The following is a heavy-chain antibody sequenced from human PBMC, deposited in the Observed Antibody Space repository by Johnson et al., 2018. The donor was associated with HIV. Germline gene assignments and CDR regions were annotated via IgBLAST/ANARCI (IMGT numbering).Heavy chain of an antibody. CDR2: ISSSGTTI. D-gene: IGHD5-12*01. Sequence: VQLVESGGGLVKPGGSLRLSCAASGFTFSDYYMTWIRQAPGKGLEWVSYISSSGTTIYYTDSAKGRFTVSRDNAKNSLYLQMDSLRDDDTAVYYCAKVPWGYSGYDTAFDIWGQGTMVTVSS. V-gene: IGHV3-11*04. J-gene: IGHJ3*02. CDR3: AKVPWGYSGYDTAFDI. CDR1: GFTFSDYY.